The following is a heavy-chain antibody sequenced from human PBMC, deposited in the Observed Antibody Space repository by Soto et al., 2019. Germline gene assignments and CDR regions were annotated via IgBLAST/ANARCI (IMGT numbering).Heavy chain of an antibody. D-gene: IGHD2-2*01. Sequence: SETLSLTCTVSGDSISGGASFWSWIRQPPGKGLEWIANVYYSGSSYYNPSLKSRLTISVDTTKNQLSLQLKSMTAADTAVYYCAKLSCTSSTCYFPGWFDPWGQGTLVTVSS. V-gene: IGHV4-31*03. CDR2: VYYSGSS. CDR1: GDSISGGASF. J-gene: IGHJ5*02. CDR3: AKLSCTSSTCYFPGWFDP.